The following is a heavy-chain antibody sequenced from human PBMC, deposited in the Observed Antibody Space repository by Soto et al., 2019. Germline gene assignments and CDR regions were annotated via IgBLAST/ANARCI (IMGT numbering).Heavy chain of an antibody. Sequence: SETLSLTCTVSGGSTSSYYWILIRHPPGKGLEWIGYIYYSGSTNYNPSLKSRVTISVDTSKNQFSLKLSSVTAADTAVYYCARDREGHFDWLHKFDPWGQGTLVTVSS. CDR2: IYYSGST. J-gene: IGHJ5*02. CDR1: GGSTSSYY. V-gene: IGHV4-59*01. D-gene: IGHD3-9*01. CDR3: ARDREGHFDWLHKFDP.